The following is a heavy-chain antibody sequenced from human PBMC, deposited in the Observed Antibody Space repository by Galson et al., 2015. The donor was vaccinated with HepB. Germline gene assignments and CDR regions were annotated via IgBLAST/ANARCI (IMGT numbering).Heavy chain of an antibody. J-gene: IGHJ4*02. V-gene: IGHV1-18*04. D-gene: IGHD3-22*01. CDR1: GYTFTSYG. CDR2: ISAYNGNT. CDR3: ARDLFRWKRITMIVAY. Sequence: SVKVSCKASGYTFTSYGISWVRQAPGQGLEWMGWISAYNGNTNYAQKLQGRVTMTTDTSTSTAYMELRSLRSDDTAVYYCARDLFRWKRITMIVAYWGQGTLVTVSS.